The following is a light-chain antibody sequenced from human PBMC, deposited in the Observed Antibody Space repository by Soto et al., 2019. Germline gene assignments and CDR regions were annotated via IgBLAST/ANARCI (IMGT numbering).Light chain of an antibody. CDR3: QQYGSSPPIT. V-gene: IGKV3-20*01. CDR1: QSVRSN. J-gene: IGKJ5*01. CDR2: GAS. Sequence: EIVLTQSPGTLSLSPGERATLSCRASQSVRSNLAWYQQKPGQAPRLLIYGASSRATGIPDRFSGSGSGTDFTLTISRLEPEDFAVYYCQQYGSSPPITFGQGTRLEIK.